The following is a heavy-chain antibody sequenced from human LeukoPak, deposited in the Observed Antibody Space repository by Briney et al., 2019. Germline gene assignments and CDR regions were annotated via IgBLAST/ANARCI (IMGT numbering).Heavy chain of an antibody. Sequence: PGGSLRLSCAASGFTLDDYAMHWVRHDPGKGLESVSLISGDGGSTYYADSVKGRFTISRDNSKNSLYLQMNSLRTEDTALYYCAKRGLYGDYHYYYYYYMDVWGKGTTVTVSS. CDR1: GFTLDDYA. V-gene: IGHV3-43*02. J-gene: IGHJ6*03. CDR2: ISGDGGST. CDR3: AKRGLYGDYHYYYYYYMDV. D-gene: IGHD4-17*01.